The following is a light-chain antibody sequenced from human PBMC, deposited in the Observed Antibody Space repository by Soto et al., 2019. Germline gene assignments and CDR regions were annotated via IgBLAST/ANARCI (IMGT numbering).Light chain of an antibody. Sequence: QAVATQSPSASASLGASVKLTCTLSSGHSNYAIAWHQQQPEKGPRFQMKLNSDGSHSKGDGIPDRFSGSSSGAARYLTISALQSEDEADYYCQTWVTGIHIFGGGTKLTVL. CDR3: QTWVTGIHI. V-gene: IGLV4-69*01. J-gene: IGLJ2*01. CDR1: SGHSNYA. CDR2: LNSDGSH.